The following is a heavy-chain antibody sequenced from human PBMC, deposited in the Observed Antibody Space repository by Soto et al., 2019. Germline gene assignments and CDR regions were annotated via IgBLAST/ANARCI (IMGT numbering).Heavy chain of an antibody. CDR3: ARRSAYNYGLGTYYGMDV. D-gene: IGHD3-10*01. J-gene: IGHJ6*02. V-gene: IGHV5-51*01. CDR2: ICAGESDT. CDR1: GYTFTNNC. Sequence: GASLKISGKGSGYTFTNNCAGCVGRRPGKSLEWMGIICAGESDTRYRPSLQGQVTISVDKSIATAYLQWSSLKASDTAMYYCARRSAYNYGLGTYYGMDVWGQGTTVTVSS.